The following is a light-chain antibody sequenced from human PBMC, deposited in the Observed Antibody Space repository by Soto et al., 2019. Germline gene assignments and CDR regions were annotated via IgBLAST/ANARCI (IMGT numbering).Light chain of an antibody. CDR2: SNN. CDR1: SSNIGSNT. J-gene: IGLJ1*01. Sequence: QSALTQPPSASGTPGQRVTISCSGSSSNIGSNTVNWYQQLPATAPKLLIYSNNQRPSGVPDRFSGSKSGTSASLAISGLQSEDEADYYCAAWDDSLNGPNYVFGTGTKVTVL. V-gene: IGLV1-44*01. CDR3: AAWDDSLNGPNYV.